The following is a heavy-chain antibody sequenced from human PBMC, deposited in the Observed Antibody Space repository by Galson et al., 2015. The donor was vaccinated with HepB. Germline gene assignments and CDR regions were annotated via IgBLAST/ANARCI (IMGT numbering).Heavy chain of an antibody. V-gene: IGHV3-23*01. J-gene: IGHJ4*02. CDR1: GFTFTRYA. D-gene: IGHD2-15*01. Sequence: SLRLSCAASGFTFTRYAMTWVRQAPGQGLEWVSSITSSGGNTYYTHAVKGRFTISRDNSKNTLSLRLNSLRVEDTAVYYCAKDGIMVANNPSLFHYWGQGTLVTVSS. CDR3: AKDGIMVANNPSLFHY. CDR2: ITSSGGNT.